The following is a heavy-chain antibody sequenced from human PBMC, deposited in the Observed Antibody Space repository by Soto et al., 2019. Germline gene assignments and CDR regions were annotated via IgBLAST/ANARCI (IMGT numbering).Heavy chain of an antibody. CDR1: GFTFSSYS. D-gene: IGHD3-10*01. CDR3: ARDYAAADMVRGAVAVYYYGMDV. CDR2: ISSSSSYI. V-gene: IGHV3-21*01. Sequence: ESGGGLVKPGGSLRLSCAASGFTFSSYSMHWVRQAPGKGLEWVSSISSSSSYIYYADSVNGRFTISRDNAKNSLYLQMNSLRAEDTAVYYGARDYAAADMVRGAVAVYYYGMDVWGQGTTVTVSS. J-gene: IGHJ6*02.